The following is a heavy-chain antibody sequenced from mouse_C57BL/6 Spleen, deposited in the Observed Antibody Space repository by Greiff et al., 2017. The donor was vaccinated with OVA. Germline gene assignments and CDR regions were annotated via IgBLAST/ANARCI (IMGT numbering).Heavy chain of an antibody. D-gene: IGHD2-4*01. J-gene: IGHJ4*01. CDR2: IGPGSGST. CDR1: GYTFTDYY. CDR3: ARFPLYYDYDLYAMDY. Sequence: QVQLQQSGAELVKPGASVKISCKASGYTFTDYYINWVKQRPGQGLEWIGKIGPGSGSTYYNEKFKGKATLTADKSSSTAYMQLSSLTSEDSAVYFCARFPLYYDYDLYAMDYWGQGTSVTVSS. V-gene: IGHV1-77*01.